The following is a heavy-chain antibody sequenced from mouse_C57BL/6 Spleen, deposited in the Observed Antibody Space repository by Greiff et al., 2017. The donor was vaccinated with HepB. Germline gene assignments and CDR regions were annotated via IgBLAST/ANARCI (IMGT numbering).Heavy chain of an antibody. V-gene: IGHV5-4*03. CDR2: ISDGGSYT. J-gene: IGHJ2*01. Sequence: EVKLLESGGGLVKPGGSLKLSCAASGFTFSSYAMSWVRQTPEKRLEWVATISDGGSYTYYPDNVKGRFTISRDNAKNHLYLQMSHLKSEDTAMYYCARGRRAFDYWGQGTTLTVSS. CDR3: ARGRRAFDY. CDR1: GFTFSSYA.